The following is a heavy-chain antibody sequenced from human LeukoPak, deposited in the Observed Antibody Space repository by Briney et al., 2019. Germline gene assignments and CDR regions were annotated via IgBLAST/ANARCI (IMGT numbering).Heavy chain of an antibody. CDR1: GFTFSNYE. CDR3: ASRALIEAGKGYYFDH. V-gene: IGHV3-48*03. J-gene: IGHJ4*02. D-gene: IGHD6-13*01. Sequence: GGSLRLSCAASGFTFSNYEMSWVRQAPGKGLEWLSYISSTATIIYYADSVKGRFTISRDNAKNSLYLQMNSLSAEDTAVYYCASRALIEAGKGYYFDHWGQGTLVTVSS. CDR2: ISSTATII.